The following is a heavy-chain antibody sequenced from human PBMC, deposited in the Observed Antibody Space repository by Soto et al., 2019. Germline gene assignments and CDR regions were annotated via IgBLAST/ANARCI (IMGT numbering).Heavy chain of an antibody. V-gene: IGHV4-59*08. J-gene: IGHJ5*02. Sequence: SETLSLTCTVSGGSISSYYWSWIRQPPGKGLEWIGYIYYSGSTNYNPSLKSRVTISVDASKNQFSLKLSSVTAADTAVYYCARLPSHPSMAADANWFDPGGQGTLVTVPS. CDR3: ARLPSHPSMAADANWFDP. CDR2: IYYSGST. CDR1: GGSISSYY. D-gene: IGHD2-8*01.